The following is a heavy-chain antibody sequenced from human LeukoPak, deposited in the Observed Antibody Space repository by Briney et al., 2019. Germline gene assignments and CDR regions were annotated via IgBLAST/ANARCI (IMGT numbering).Heavy chain of an antibody. CDR2: ITTKNAGGTP. Sequence: GGSLRLSCIGSGFNFGGYAIDWVRQAPGKGLEWVGLITTKNAGGTPEYAASVRGRFTISRDDSRSIAYLQLNSLKGEDTGVYFCTREVERGGSYWGGDSWGQGTLVTVSS. V-gene: IGHV3-49*04. D-gene: IGHD1-26*01. CDR3: TREVERGGSYWGGDS. CDR1: GFNFGGYA. J-gene: IGHJ4*02.